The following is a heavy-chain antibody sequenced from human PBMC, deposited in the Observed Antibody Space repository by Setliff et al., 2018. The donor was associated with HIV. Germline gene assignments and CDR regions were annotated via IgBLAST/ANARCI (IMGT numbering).Heavy chain of an antibody. CDR2: IYHTGKT. J-gene: IGHJ4*02. CDR1: GGSISDNKYY. D-gene: IGHD2-15*01. V-gene: IGHV4-39*07. Sequence: ETLSLTCSVSGGSISDNKYYWSWIRQPPGKGLEWTGSIYHTGKTYYNSALKNRLTMSVDTSKNRFSLRLNSVTAADTAVYYCARVDRCSGGSCYFIDYWGQGTLVTVSS. CDR3: ARVDRCSGGSCYFIDY.